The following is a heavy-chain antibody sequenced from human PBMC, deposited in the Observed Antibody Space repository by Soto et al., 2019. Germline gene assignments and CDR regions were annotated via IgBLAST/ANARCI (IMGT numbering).Heavy chain of an antibody. D-gene: IGHD6-6*01. J-gene: IGHJ6*02. CDR2: INHSGST. CDR1: GGSFSGYY. Sequence: PSETLSLTCAVYGGSFSGYYWSWIRQPPGKGLEWIGDINHSGSTNYNPSLKSRVTISVDTSKNQFSLKLSSVTAADTAVYYCARGAGSSPYGMDVWGQGTTVTASS. CDR3: ARGAGSSPYGMDV. V-gene: IGHV4-34*01.